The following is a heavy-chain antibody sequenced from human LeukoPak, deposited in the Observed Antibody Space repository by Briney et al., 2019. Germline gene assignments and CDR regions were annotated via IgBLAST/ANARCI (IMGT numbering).Heavy chain of an antibody. Sequence: SETLSLTCTVSGGSISSYYWSWIREPPGKGLEWIGYIYTSGSTNYNPSLKSRVTISVDTSKNQFSLKLSSVTAADTAVYYCARAGFSYDLNGPFDYWGQGTLVTVSS. J-gene: IGHJ4*02. CDR2: IYTSGST. CDR3: ARAGFSYDLNGPFDY. CDR1: GGSISSYY. V-gene: IGHV4-4*08. D-gene: IGHD3-3*01.